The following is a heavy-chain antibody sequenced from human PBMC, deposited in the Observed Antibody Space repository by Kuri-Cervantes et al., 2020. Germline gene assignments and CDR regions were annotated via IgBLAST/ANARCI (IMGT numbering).Heavy chain of an antibody. D-gene: IGHD2-21*02. CDR3: ARGGTAVADAFDI. Sequence: GESLKISCAASGFTFSDYYMSWIRQAPGKGLEWVSYISSSGSTIYYADSVKGRFTISRDNAKNSLYLQMNSLRAEDTAVYYCARGGTAVADAFDIWGQGTMVTVSS. CDR2: ISSSGSTI. J-gene: IGHJ3*02. V-gene: IGHV3-11*04. CDR1: GFTFSDYY.